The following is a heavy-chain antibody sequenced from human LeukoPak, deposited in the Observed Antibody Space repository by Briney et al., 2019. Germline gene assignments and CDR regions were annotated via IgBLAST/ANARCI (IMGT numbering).Heavy chain of an antibody. J-gene: IGHJ4*02. CDR3: AKGSNYDSSGYYYS. Sequence: GGSLRLSCAASGFTFSSYAMSWVRQAPGKGLEWVSAISGSGGSTYYADSVKGRFTISRDSSKNTLYLQMNSLRAEDTAVYYCAKGSNYDSSGYYYSWGQGTLVTVSS. CDR1: GFTFSSYA. D-gene: IGHD3-22*01. V-gene: IGHV3-23*01. CDR2: ISGSGGST.